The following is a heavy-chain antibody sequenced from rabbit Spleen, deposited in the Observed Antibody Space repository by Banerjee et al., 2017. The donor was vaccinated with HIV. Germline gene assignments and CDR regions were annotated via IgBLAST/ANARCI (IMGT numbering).Heavy chain of an antibody. J-gene: IGHJ3*01. D-gene: IGHD4-1*01. V-gene: IGHV1S45*01. CDR3: ARDLVAVIGWNFGW. Sequence: EQLLESGGGLVKPEGSLKLSCKASGFDFSNYGVTWVRQAPGKGPEWIACINTVTGKSVYASWAKGRFIMSRTSSTTVTLQMTSLTAADTATYFCARDLVAVIGWNFGWWGQGTLVTVS. CDR1: GFDFSNYG. CDR2: INTVTGKS.